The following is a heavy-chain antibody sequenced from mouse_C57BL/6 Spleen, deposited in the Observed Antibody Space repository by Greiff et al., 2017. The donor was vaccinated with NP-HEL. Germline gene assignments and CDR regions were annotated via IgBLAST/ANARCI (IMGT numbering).Heavy chain of an antibody. CDR3: ARDSSGYVWFAY. CDR2: INPGSGGT. V-gene: IGHV1-54*01. Sequence: VQLQQSGAELVRPGTSVKVSCKASGYAFTNYLIEWVKQRPGQGLEWIGVINPGSGGTNYNEKFKGKATLTADKSSSTAYMQLSSLTSEYSAVYFCARDSSGYVWFAYWGQGTLVTVSA. D-gene: IGHD3-2*02. CDR1: GYAFTNYL. J-gene: IGHJ3*01.